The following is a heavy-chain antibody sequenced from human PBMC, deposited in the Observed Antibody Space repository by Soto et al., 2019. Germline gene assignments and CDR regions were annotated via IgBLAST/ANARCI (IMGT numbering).Heavy chain of an antibody. D-gene: IGHD5-18*01. V-gene: IGHV3-33*01. CDR1: GFTFNTYG. CDR2: IWYDGGLK. J-gene: IGHJ4*02. Sequence: GGSLRLSCAASGFTFNTYGMHWVRQAPGKGLEWVAVIWYDGGLKYYADSVKGRFTISRDNSKNTLYLQINSLRAEDTAVYYCAGARGYTYGPPTYWGQGTLVTVSS. CDR3: AGARGYTYGPPTY.